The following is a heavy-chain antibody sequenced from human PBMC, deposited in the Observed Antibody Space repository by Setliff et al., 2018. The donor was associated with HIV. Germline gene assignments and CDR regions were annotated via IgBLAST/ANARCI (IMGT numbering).Heavy chain of an antibody. CDR1: GGSFSGHY. D-gene: IGHD3-10*01. J-gene: IGHJ4*02. Sequence: PSETLSLTCAVYGGSFSGHYWTWIRQPPGKGLEWIGYINHSGSTNYNPSLRSRVTISADTSKNQFSLKLSSVTAADTAVYYCAIGRMISMVRGFKNFDYWGQGTLVTVSS. CDR3: AIGRMISMVRGFKNFDY. CDR2: INHSGST. V-gene: IGHV4-34*01.